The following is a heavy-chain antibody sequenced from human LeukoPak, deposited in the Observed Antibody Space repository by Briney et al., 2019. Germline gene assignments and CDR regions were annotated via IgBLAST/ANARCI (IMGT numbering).Heavy chain of an antibody. CDR2: IYTSGST. J-gene: IGHJ5*02. D-gene: IGHD3-22*01. CDR3: ARFKYYYDSSGYNWFDP. V-gene: IGHV4-4*07. Sequence: SETLSLTCTVSGGSISSYYWSWIRQPAGKGLEWIGRIYTSGSTNYNPSLKSRVTMSVDTSKNQFSLKLSSVTAADTAVYYCARFKYYYDSSGYNWFDPWGQGTLVTVSS. CDR1: GGSISSYY.